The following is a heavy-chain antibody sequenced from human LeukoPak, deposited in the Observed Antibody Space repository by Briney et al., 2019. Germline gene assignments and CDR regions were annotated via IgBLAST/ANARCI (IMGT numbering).Heavy chain of an antibody. CDR2: IYTSGST. D-gene: IGHD1-1*01. V-gene: IGHV4-61*02. CDR3: GRVRTVYAFDI. Sequence: SQTLSLTCTVSGGSISSGSYYWSWIRQPAGKGLEWIGRIYTSGSTNYNPSLKSRVTISVDTSKNQFSLKLSSVTAADTAVYYCGRVRTVYAFDIWGQGKMVTVSS. CDR1: GGSISSGSYY. J-gene: IGHJ3*02.